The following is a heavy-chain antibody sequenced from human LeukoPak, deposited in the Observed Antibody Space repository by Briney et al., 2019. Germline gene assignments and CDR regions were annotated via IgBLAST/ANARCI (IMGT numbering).Heavy chain of an antibody. D-gene: IGHD3-3*01. CDR1: GFTFSSYA. J-gene: IGHJ6*02. V-gene: IGHV3-30-3*01. CDR2: ISYDGSNK. Sequence: GGSLRLSCAASGFTFSSYAMHWVRQAPGKGLEVVAVISYDGSNKNYADSVKGRFTISRDNSKNTLYLQMNSLRAEDTAVYYCAREAVWSGLLHYGMDVWGQGTTVTVSS. CDR3: AREAVWSGLLHYGMDV.